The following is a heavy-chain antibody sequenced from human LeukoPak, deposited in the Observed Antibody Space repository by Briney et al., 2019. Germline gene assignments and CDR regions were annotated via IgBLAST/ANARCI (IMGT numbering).Heavy chain of an antibody. D-gene: IGHD2-2*01. CDR1: GGSISSSSYY. CDR3: ARDQRCSSTSCYGWFDP. Sequence: PSETLSLTCTVSGGSISSSSYYWGWIRQPPGKGLEWIGRIYYSGSTYCNPSLKSRATISVDTSKNQFSLNLSSVTAADTAVYYCARDQRCSSTSCYGWFDPWGQGTLVTVSS. J-gene: IGHJ5*02. CDR2: IYYSGST. V-gene: IGHV4-39*07.